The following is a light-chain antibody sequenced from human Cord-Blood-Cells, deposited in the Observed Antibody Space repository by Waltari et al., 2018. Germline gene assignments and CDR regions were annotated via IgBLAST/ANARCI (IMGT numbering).Light chain of an antibody. J-gene: IGLJ1*01. Sequence: QSALTQPASVSGSPGQSITISCTGTSSDVGGYNYVPWYQQHPGKAPKLMIYDVSNRPSGVSNRFSGSKSGNTASLAISGLQAEDEADYYCSSYTSSRTGVFGTGSKVTVL. CDR3: SSYTSSRTGV. CDR2: DVS. V-gene: IGLV2-14*01. CDR1: SSDVGGYNY.